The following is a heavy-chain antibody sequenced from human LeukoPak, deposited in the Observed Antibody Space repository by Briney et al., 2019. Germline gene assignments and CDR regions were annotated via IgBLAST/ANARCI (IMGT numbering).Heavy chain of an antibody. CDR2: ISSSSSTI. CDR1: GFTFSSYS. D-gene: IGHD2-2*02. V-gene: IGHV3-48*01. J-gene: IGHJ4*02. Sequence: GGSLRLSCAASGFTFSSYSMNWVRQAPGKGLEWVSYISSSSSTIYYVDSVKGRFTISRDNAKNSLYLQMNSLRAEDTAVYYCARVYCSSTSCYTWVDYWGQGTLVTVSS. CDR3: ARVYCSSTSCYTWVDY.